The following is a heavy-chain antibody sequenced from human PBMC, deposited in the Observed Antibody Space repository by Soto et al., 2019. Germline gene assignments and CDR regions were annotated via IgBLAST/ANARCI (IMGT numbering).Heavy chain of an antibody. V-gene: IGHV1-69*13. CDR3: AREFVNSSPPNYYYYGMDV. CDR1: GGTFSSYA. CDR2: IIPIFGTA. J-gene: IGHJ6*02. D-gene: IGHD6-13*01. Sequence: ASVKVSCKASGGTFSSYAISWVRQAPGQGLEWMGGIIPIFGTANYAQKFQGRVTITADASTSTAYMELSRLRSDDTAVYYCAREFVNSSPPNYYYYGMDVWGQGTTVTVSS.